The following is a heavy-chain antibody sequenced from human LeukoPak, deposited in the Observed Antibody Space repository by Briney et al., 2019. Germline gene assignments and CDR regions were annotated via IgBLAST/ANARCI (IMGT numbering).Heavy chain of an antibody. V-gene: IGHV3-23*01. D-gene: IGHD6-19*01. Sequence: QPGGSLRLSCAASGFTFSSYAMSWVRQAPGRGLEWVSAVNSADANTYYADSVRGRFTISRDNSKNTLYLQMNSLRAEDTAVYYCAKRISASSGYDYWGQGTLVTVSS. CDR1: GFTFSSYA. CDR2: VNSADANT. J-gene: IGHJ4*02. CDR3: AKRISASSGYDY.